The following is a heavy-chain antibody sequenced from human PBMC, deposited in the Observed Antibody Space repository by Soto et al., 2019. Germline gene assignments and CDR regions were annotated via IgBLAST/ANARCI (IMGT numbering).Heavy chain of an antibody. CDR3: ARDNSDYGDYVGPSFDY. V-gene: IGHV4-59*01. CDR1: GGSISSYY. CDR2: IYYSGST. J-gene: IGHJ4*02. Sequence: QVQLQESGPGLVKPSETLSLTCTVSGGSISSYYWSWIRQPPGKGLEWIGYIYYSGSTNYNPSLKRRVTISVDTSKNQFSLKLSSVTAADTAVYYCARDNSDYGDYVGPSFDYWGQGTLVTVSS. D-gene: IGHD4-17*01.